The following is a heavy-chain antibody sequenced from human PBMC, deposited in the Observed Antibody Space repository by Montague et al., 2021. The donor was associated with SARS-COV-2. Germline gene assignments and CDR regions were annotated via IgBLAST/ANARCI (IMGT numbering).Heavy chain of an antibody. J-gene: IGHJ4*02. Sequence: SETLSLTCSVSGGSFDSDNFFWGWIRQPPGKGLEWIGGLSSSGSTYYNPPLRSRVTISMDTSKNHFSLKVNSVTATDTAVYFCARPGSVSGWFYFDDWGQGTLVSASS. CDR1: GGSFDSDNFF. D-gene: IGHD6-19*01. V-gene: IGHV4-39*02. CDR2: LSSSGST. CDR3: ARPGSVSGWFYFDD.